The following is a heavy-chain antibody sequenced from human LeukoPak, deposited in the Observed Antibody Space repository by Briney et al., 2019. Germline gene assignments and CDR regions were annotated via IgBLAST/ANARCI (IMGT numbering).Heavy chain of an antibody. CDR2: LYSDGNT. CDR1: GFTVITND. Sequence: AGGSLRLSCAASGFTVITNDMTWVRQAPGKGLNWVSVLYSDGNTKYADSVQGRFTISRDNSMNTLYLEMNNLSPDDTAVYYCARGVEPLAANTLAYWGQGTLVTVSS. V-gene: IGHV3-53*01. J-gene: IGHJ4*02. D-gene: IGHD1-14*01. CDR3: ARGVEPLAANTLAY.